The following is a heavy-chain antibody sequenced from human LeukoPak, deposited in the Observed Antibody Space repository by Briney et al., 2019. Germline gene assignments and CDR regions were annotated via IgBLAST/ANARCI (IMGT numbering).Heavy chain of an antibody. CDR3: ARDRDTYYYGSGSYSIGVFDY. D-gene: IGHD3-10*01. V-gene: IGHV3-30-3*01. Sequence: QPGGSLRLSCAASGFTFSSYATHWVRQAPGKGLEWVAVISYDGSNKYYADSVKGRFTISRNNAKNSLYLQMNSLRAEDTAVYYCARDRDTYYYGSGSYSIGVFDYWGQGTLVTVSS. J-gene: IGHJ4*02. CDR1: GFTFSSYA. CDR2: ISYDGSNK.